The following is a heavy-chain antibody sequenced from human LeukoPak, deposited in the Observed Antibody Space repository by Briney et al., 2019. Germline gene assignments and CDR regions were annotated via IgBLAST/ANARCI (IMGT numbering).Heavy chain of an antibody. CDR1: GFTFRDFA. CDR3: AKDSRWLDLNFDY. D-gene: IGHD5-24*01. Sequence: PGGSLRLSCVASGFTFRDFALTWVRQAPGNGLEWVSAISGGGDGTWDADSVKGRFTISRDNSKNTLYLQMNSLRVDDTAVYYCAKDSRWLDLNFDYWGQGTLVTVSS. CDR2: ISGGGDGT. J-gene: IGHJ4*02. V-gene: IGHV3-23*01.